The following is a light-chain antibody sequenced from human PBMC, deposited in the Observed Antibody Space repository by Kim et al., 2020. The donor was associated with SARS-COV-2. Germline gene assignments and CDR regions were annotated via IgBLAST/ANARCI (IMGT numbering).Light chain of an antibody. J-gene: IGKJ2*01. V-gene: IGKV1-9*01. CDR2: EAS. CDR1: QAISSY. CDR3: QQLNSFPRT. Sequence: QVTQSPSSLSAYVGRSVTITCRASQAISSYLAWYQQKPGMAPKLLIYEASTLQTGVPSRFSGRRSGTEFTLTISSLQPEDVATYYCQQLNSFPRTFGQGTKLEI.